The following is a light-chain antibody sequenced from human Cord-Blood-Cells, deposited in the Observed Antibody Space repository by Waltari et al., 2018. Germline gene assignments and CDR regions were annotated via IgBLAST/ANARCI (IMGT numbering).Light chain of an antibody. V-gene: IGKV1-39*01. CDR3: QQSYSTPLT. CDR2: DAS. Sequence: DIQMTQSPSSLSASVGDRVTITCRASQSISSYLNWYQQKPGKAPKLLIYDASSLQSGVPSRFSGSVSGTAFSLTIRCLQPEDFATYYCQQSYSTPLTFGGGTKVEIK. CDR1: QSISSY. J-gene: IGKJ4*01.